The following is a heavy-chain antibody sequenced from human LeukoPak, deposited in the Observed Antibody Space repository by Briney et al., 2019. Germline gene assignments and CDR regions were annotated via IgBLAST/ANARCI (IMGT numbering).Heavy chain of an antibody. CDR2: INHSGST. CDR1: GGSFSGYY. V-gene: IGHV4-34*01. D-gene: IGHD3-10*01. J-gene: IGHJ6*02. Sequence: SETLSLTCAVYGGSFSGYYWSWIRQPPGKGLEWIGEINHSGSTNYNPSLKSRVTISVDTSKNQFSLKLSSVTAADTAVYYCARGLSARSLLWFGELGYYYYYGMDVWGQGTTVTVSS. CDR3: ARGLSARSLLWFGELGYYYYYGMDV.